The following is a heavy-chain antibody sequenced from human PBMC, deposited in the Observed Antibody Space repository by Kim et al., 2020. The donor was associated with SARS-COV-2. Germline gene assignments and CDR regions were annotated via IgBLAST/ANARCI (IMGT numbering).Heavy chain of an antibody. Sequence: ASVKVSCKASGYTFTSYAMNWVRQAPGQGLEWMGWINTNTGNPTYAQGFTGRFVFSLDTSVSTAYLQISSLKAEDTAVYYCARVQQPYCTNGVCYFFYAFDIWGQGTMVTVSS. CDR1: GYTFTSYA. D-gene: IGHD2-8*01. CDR2: INTNTGNP. CDR3: ARVQQPYCTNGVCYFFYAFDI. V-gene: IGHV7-4-1*02. J-gene: IGHJ3*02.